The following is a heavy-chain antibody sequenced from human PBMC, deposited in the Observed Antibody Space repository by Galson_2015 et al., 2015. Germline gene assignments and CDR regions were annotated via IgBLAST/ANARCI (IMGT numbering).Heavy chain of an antibody. Sequence: SETLSLTCTVSGGSISSSSYYWGWIRQPPGKGLEWIGSIYYSGTTYYNPSLKSRVTISVDTSKNQFSLKLSSVTAADTAVYSCARCAQWLVNNFFYGMDVWGRGTTVTVSS. V-gene: IGHV4-39*01. CDR2: IYYSGTT. J-gene: IGHJ6*02. D-gene: IGHD6-19*01. CDR1: GGSISSSSYY. CDR3: ARCAQWLVNNFFYGMDV.